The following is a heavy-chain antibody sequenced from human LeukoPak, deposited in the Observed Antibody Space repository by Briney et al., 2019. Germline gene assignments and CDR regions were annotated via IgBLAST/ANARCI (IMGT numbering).Heavy chain of an antibody. J-gene: IGHJ4*02. CDR3: AKDYFYDSSGYYYGSGY. D-gene: IGHD3-22*01. Sequence: GGSLRLSCAASGFTFSSYGMHWVRQAPGKGLEWVAFIRYDGSNKYYADSVKGRFTISRDNSKNTLYLQMNSLGAEDTAVYYCAKDYFYDSSGYYYGSGYWGQGTLVTVSS. CDR1: GFTFSSYG. CDR2: IRYDGSNK. V-gene: IGHV3-30*02.